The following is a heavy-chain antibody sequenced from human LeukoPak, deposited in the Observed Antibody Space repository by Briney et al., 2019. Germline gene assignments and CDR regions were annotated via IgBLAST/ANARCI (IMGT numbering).Heavy chain of an antibody. CDR2: INSDGSST. V-gene: IGHV3-74*01. CDR3: ARPGGGWYYFDY. Sequence: GGSLRLSCAASGFTFSSYWMHWVRQAPGKGLVWVSRINSDGSSTSYADSVKGRFTISRDNAKNTLYLQMNSLRAEDTAVYYCARPGGGWYYFDYWGQGTLVTVSS. CDR1: GFTFSSYW. J-gene: IGHJ4*02. D-gene: IGHD6-19*01.